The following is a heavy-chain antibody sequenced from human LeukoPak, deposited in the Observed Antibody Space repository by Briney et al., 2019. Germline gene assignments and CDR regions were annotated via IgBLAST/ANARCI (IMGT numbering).Heavy chain of an antibody. J-gene: IGHJ4*02. CDR1: GGSISTSNYY. V-gene: IGHV4-39*07. CDR3: ARDPLGESDY. CDR2: IFYSGST. D-gene: IGHD3-10*01. Sequence: SETLSLTCTVSGGSISTSNYYWGWIRQPPGKGLEWIGNIFYSGSTYYSPSLRSRVTISLDTSRNQFSLKLNSVTAADTAVYYCARDPLGESDYWGQGTLVTVSS.